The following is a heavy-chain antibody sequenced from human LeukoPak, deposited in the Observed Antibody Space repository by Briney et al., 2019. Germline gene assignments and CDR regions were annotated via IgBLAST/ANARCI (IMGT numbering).Heavy chain of an antibody. CDR1: GFTFSSYA. CDR3: ATIRRGYCSSTSCYRGYFDY. J-gene: IGHJ4*02. V-gene: IGHV3-23*01. Sequence: PGGSLRLSCAASGFTFSSYAMSWVRQAPGKGLEWVSAISGSGGSTYYADPVKGRFTISRDNSKNTLYLQMNSLRAEDTAVYYCATIRRGYCSSTSCYRGYFDYWGQGTLVTVSS. CDR2: ISGSGGST. D-gene: IGHD2-2*01.